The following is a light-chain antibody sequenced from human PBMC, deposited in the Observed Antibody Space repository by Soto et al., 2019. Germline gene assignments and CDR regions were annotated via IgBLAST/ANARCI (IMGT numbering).Light chain of an antibody. J-gene: IGKJ4*01. V-gene: IGKV3-20*01. CDR2: ATS. CDR3: QQYYSTPQT. Sequence: IVLTHSPCTLSLSPLQRATLSFMSSQSISSNFLAWYQQKPGQAPRLLIYATSSRATGIPGRFSGSGSGTDFTLTISSLQAEDVAVYYCQQYYSTPQTFGGGTKVDIK. CDR1: QSISSNF.